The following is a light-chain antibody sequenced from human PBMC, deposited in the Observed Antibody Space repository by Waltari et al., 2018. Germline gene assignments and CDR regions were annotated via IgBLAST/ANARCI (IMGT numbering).Light chain of an antibody. J-gene: IGLJ3*02. CDR2: EDP. CDR1: AFPKKY. Sequence: SYELTQPPSVSVSPGHAARITCSGDAFPKKYAYWYQTKSGQAPVLVIYEDPKRPSGTPERFSGSSSGTTATLTLSGAQVEDEGDYYCYSTDSSDTHRVFGGGTKLTVL. CDR3: YSTDSSDTHRV. V-gene: IGLV3-10*01.